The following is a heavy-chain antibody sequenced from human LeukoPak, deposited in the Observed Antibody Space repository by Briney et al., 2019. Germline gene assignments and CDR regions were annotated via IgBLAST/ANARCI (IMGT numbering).Heavy chain of an antibody. V-gene: IGHV3-20*04. J-gene: IGHJ4*02. D-gene: IGHD4-17*01. CDR1: GFTFGDYG. Sequence: GGSLRLSCAASGFTFGDYGMSWVRQAPGKGLEWVFGLNWDGGTTGHADSVKGRFTISRDNAKNSLYLQMNSLRAEDTALYYCARAQTYGDYRLLLDYWGQGTLVTVSS. CDR2: LNWDGGTT. CDR3: ARAQTYGDYRLLLDY.